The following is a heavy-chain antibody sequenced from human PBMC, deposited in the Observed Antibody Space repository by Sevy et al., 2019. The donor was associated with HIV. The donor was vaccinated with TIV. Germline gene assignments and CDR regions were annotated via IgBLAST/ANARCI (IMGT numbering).Heavy chain of an antibody. CDR1: GFTFSDYY. D-gene: IGHD3-10*01. J-gene: IGHJ4*02. CDR2: ISSSSSYT. V-gene: IGHV3-11*06. CDR3: ARDYYGSGRPFDY. Sequence: GGSLRLSCVASGFTFSDYYMSWIRQAPGKGLEWVSYISSSSSYTNYADSVKGRFTISRDNAKNSLYLQMNSLRAEDTAVYYCARDYYGSGRPFDYWGQGTLVTVSS.